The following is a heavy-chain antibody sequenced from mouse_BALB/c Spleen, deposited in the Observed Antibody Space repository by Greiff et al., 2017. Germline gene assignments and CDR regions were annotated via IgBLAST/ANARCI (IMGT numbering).Heavy chain of an antibody. CDR3: ARAHRDYGSRAGFAY. CDR2: IWGGGST. CDR1: GFSLTSYG. Sequence: VKLMESGPGLVAPSQSLSITCTVSGFSLTSYGVHWVRQPPGKGLEWLGVIWGGGSTNYYSALMSRLSISKDNSKSQVFLKMNSLQTDDTAMSYCARAHRDYGSRAGFAYWGQGTLVTVSA. D-gene: IGHD1-1*01. J-gene: IGHJ3*01. V-gene: IGHV2-9*02.